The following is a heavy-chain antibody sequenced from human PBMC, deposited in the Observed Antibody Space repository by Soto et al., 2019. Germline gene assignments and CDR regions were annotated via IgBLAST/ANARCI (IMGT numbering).Heavy chain of an antibody. CDR2: IIPIFGTA. J-gene: IGHJ6*02. CDR3: ASGVAARHYYYYGMDV. CDR1: GYTFTSYY. Sequence: GASVKVSCKASGYTFTSYYMHWVRQAPGQGLEWMGGIIPIFGTANYAQKFQGRVTIPADESTSTAYMELSSLRSEDTAVYYCASGVAARHYYYYGMDVWGQGTTVTVSS. V-gene: IGHV1-69*13. D-gene: IGHD6-6*01.